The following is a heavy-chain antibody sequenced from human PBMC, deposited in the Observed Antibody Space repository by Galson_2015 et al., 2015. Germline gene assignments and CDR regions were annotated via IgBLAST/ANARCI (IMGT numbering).Heavy chain of an antibody. Sequence: SVKVSCKASGYTFTSYVMHWVRQAPGQRLEWMGWINAGNGNTKYSQKFQGRVTITRDTSASTAYMELSSLRSEDTAVYYCAREFDATKAADDLYYYYYGMDVWGQGTTVTVSS. D-gene: IGHD6-13*01. CDR2: INAGNGNT. J-gene: IGHJ6*02. CDR1: GYTFTSYV. CDR3: AREFDATKAADDLYYYYYGMDV. V-gene: IGHV1-3*01.